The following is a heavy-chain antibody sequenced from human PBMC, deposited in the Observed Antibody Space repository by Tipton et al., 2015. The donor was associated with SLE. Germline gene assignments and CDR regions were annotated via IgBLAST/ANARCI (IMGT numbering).Heavy chain of an antibody. J-gene: IGHJ3*01. CDR3: ARMGLCTTTTCNEGAFDV. V-gene: IGHV4-39*07. CDR1: GGPISSSGYY. D-gene: IGHD2-2*01. CDR2: TNYDSGST. Sequence: TLSLTCTVSGGPISSSGYYWGWIRRPPGKGLEWIGSTNYDSGSTHYNPSLMSRVTISVDTSKNQLSLKLRSVAAADTAVYYCARMGLCTTTTCNEGAFDVWGQGSMVTVSS.